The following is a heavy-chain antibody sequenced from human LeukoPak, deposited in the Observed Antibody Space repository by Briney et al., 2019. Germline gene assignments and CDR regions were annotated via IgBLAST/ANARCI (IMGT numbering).Heavy chain of an antibody. CDR3: AKGDAAGAYRTDF. V-gene: IGHV3-30-3*01. D-gene: IGHD6-13*01. Sequence: PGGSLRLSCVASGISLRSYSVHWVRQAPGKGLEWVALTSHDESNKKYADSVRGRCTISRDNSRDTAFLQLSNLRHEDTAVYYCAKGDAAGAYRTDFWGPGTRVTVSS. CDR2: TSHDESNK. CDR1: GISLRSYS. J-gene: IGHJ4*02.